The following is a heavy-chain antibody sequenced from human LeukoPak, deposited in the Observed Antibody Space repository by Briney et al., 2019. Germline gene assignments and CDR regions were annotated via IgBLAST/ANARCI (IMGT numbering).Heavy chain of an antibody. J-gene: IGHJ5*02. CDR2: IYYSGST. Sequence: SQTLSLTCTVSGDSITSGSYYWGWIRQPPGKGLEWIGSIYYSGSTYYNPSLKSRVTISVDTSKNQFSLKLSSVTAADTAVYYCASVAGWFDPWGQGTPVTVSS. CDR1: GDSITSGSYY. V-gene: IGHV4-39*01. CDR3: ASVAGWFDP.